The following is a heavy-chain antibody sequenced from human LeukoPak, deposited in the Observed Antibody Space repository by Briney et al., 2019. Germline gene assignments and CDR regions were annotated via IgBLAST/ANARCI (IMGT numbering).Heavy chain of an antibody. CDR3: ARGYSHNSGGCLDP. CDR2: LTDSGDAT. CDR1: GVSFSHYT. Sequence: VGSLRLSCAVPGVSFSHYTMCWVRQAPGTGVWWGGSLTDSGDATYSADSLRSRLTTSRDTTTSTLYLYIRGLRDEDTAVYYCARGYSHNSGGCLDPWGQGTLVTVSS. J-gene: IGHJ5*02. D-gene: IGHD5-12*01. V-gene: IGHV3-23*01.